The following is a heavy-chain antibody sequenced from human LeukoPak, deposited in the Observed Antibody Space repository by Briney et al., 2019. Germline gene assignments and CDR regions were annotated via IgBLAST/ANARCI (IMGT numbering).Heavy chain of an antibody. D-gene: IGHD3-22*01. CDR3: ARYYYDSSGYSTADTDY. CDR2: IYHSGST. Sequence: PSETLSLTCAVSGYSISSGYYWGWIRQPPGKGLEWIGSIYHSGSTYYNPSLKSRVTISVDTSKNQFSLKLSSVIAADTAVYYCARYYYDSSGYSTADTDYWGQGTLVTVSS. V-gene: IGHV4-38-2*01. J-gene: IGHJ4*02. CDR1: GYSISSGYY.